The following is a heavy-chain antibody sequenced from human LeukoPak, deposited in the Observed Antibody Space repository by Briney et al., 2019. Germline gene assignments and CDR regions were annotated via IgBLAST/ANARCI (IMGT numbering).Heavy chain of an antibody. Sequence: SETLSLTCTVSGGSISSGGYYWSRIRQPPGKGLEWIGEINHSGSTNYNPSLKSRVTISVDTSKNQFSLKLSSVTAADTAVYYCASLIPDIVVVPAASALETYPDYWGQGTLVTVSS. CDR3: ASLIPDIVVVPAASALETYPDY. CDR2: INHSGST. D-gene: IGHD2-2*01. CDR1: GGSISSGGYY. V-gene: IGHV4-39*07. J-gene: IGHJ4*02.